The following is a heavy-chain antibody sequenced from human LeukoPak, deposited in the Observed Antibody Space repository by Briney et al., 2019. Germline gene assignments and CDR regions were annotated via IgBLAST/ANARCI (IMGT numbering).Heavy chain of an antibody. J-gene: IGHJ4*02. CDR2: INAGNGNT. CDR1: GYTFTSYA. CDR3: ASQYGYCSSTSCGVEIDY. Sequence: ASVKVSCKASGYTFTSYAMHWVRQAPGQRLEWMGWINAGNGNTKYSQKFQGRVTITRGTSASTAYMELSSLRSEDTAVYYCASQYGYCSSTSCGVEIDYWGQGTLVTVSS. D-gene: IGHD2-2*03. V-gene: IGHV1-3*01.